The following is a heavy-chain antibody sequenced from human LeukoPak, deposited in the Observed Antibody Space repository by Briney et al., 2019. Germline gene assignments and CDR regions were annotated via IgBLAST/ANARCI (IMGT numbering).Heavy chain of an antibody. CDR1: GFSFGSYA. J-gene: IGHJ6*02. D-gene: IGHD3-10*01. CDR3: ARGYPQVQWFSGMDV. V-gene: IGHV3-30-3*01. CDR2: ISYDGSNK. Sequence: PGRSLTLSCAASGFSFGSYAMHWVRQAPRKGLEWVAVISYDGSNKYYADSVKGRFTISRDNSKNTLYLQMNSLRAEDTAVYYCARGYPQVQWFSGMDVWGQGTTVTVSS.